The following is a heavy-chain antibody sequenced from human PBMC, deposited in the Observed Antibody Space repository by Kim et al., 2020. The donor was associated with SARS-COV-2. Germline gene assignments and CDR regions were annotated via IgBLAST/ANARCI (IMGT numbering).Heavy chain of an antibody. CDR2: IDPTDSYT. D-gene: IGHD3-22*01. CDR1: GYSFTNYW. J-gene: IGHJ4*02. CDR3: ATELYYYDDSGPPDY. Sequence: GESLKISCKGSGYSFTNYWISWVRQMPGKGLEWMGRIDPTDSYTNYSPSFRGHVTISADKSISTAYLQWSSLQASDTAMYYCATELYYYDDSGPPDYWGQGTLVTVSS. V-gene: IGHV5-10-1*01.